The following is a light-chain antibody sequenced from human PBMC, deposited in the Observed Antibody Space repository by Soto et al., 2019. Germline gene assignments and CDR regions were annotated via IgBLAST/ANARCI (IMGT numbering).Light chain of an antibody. V-gene: IGLV2-14*01. J-gene: IGLJ7*01. CDR1: SSDVGGYNY. CDR3: SSYTSSTSVA. CDR2: AVS. Sequence: QSALTQPASVSGSPGQSITISCTGTSSDVGGYNYVSWYQQHPGKAPKLIIYAVSNRPSGVSHRFSGSKPGNTASLAISGLQSEDEAEYYCSSYTSSTSVAFGGGTQLTVL.